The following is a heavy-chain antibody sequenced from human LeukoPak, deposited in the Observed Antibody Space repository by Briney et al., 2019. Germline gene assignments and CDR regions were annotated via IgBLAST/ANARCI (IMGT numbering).Heavy chain of an antibody. D-gene: IGHD2-2*01. Sequence: SETLSLTCAVYGGSFSGYYWSWIRQPPGKGLEWIGEINHSGSTNYNPSLKSRVTISVDTSKNQFSLKLSSVTAADTAVYYCAVVPAADDDYWDQGTLVTVSS. J-gene: IGHJ4*02. V-gene: IGHV4-34*01. CDR2: INHSGST. CDR3: AVVPAADDDY. CDR1: GGSFSGYY.